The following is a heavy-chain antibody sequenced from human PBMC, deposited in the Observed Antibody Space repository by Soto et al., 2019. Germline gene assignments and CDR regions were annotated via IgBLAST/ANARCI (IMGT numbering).Heavy chain of an antibody. CDR1: GFTFSSYG. D-gene: IGHD6-19*01. CDR3: AKDEEKQWLVHYYYGMDV. Sequence: QVQLVESGGGVVQPGRSLRLSCAASGFTFSSYGMHWVRQAPGKGLEWVAVISYDGSNKYYADSVKGRFTISRDNSKNTLYLQMNSRRAEDTAVYYCAKDEEKQWLVHYYYGMDVWGQGTTVTVSS. V-gene: IGHV3-30*18. J-gene: IGHJ6*02. CDR2: ISYDGSNK.